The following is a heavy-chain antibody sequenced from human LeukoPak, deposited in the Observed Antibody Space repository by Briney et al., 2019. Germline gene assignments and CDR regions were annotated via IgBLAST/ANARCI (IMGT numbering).Heavy chain of an antibody. V-gene: IGHV4-61*09. D-gene: IGHD3-22*01. CDR1: GGSISSGGYY. Sequence: SQTLSLTCTVSGGSISSGGYYWSWIRQPAGKGLEWIGHIYTSGSTNYNPSLKSRVTMSVDTSKNQFSLKLSSVTAADTAVYYCARDQTYYYDSNGHDAFDIWGQGTMVTVSS. CDR3: ARDQTYYYDSNGHDAFDI. CDR2: IYTSGST. J-gene: IGHJ3*02.